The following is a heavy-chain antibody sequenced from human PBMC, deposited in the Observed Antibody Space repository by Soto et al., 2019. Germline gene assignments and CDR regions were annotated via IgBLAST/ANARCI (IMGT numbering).Heavy chain of an antibody. V-gene: IGHV3-64D*08. J-gene: IGHJ4*02. CDR3: VKDPYPSVLRYFDWLLYFDY. D-gene: IGHD3-9*01. CDR1: GFTFSSYA. CDR2: ISSNGGST. Sequence: WGSLRLSCSASGFTFSSYAMHWVRQAPGKGLEYVSAISSNGGSTYYADSVKGRFTISRDNSKNTLYLQMSSLRAEDTAVYYCVKDPYPSVLRYFDWLLYFDYWGQGTLVTVSS.